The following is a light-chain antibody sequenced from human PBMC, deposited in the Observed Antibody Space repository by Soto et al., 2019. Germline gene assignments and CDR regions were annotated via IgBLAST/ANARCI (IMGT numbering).Light chain of an antibody. CDR3: QHYNSWPRTWT. V-gene: IGKV1-5*01. CDR1: QSISSW. Sequence: DIQMTQAPSTPSSSLGDRGTITFRARQSISSWLAWYQQKPGKAPKLLIYDASSLESGVPSRFSGSGSGTEFTLTISSLQSEDFAVYHCQHYNSWPRTWTFGQGTKVDIK. J-gene: IGKJ1*01. CDR2: DAS.